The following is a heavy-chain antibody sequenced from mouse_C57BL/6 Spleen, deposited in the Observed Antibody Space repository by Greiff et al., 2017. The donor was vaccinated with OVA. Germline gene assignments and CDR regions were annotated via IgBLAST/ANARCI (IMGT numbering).Heavy chain of an antibody. CDR1: GFTFSSYA. CDR3: AREGTDGSAD. D-gene: IGHD3-3*01. V-gene: IGHV5-4*01. J-gene: IGHJ3*01. CDR2: ISDGGSYT. Sequence: EVKVVESGGGLVKPGGSLKLSCAASGFTFSSYAMSWVRQTPEKRLEWVATISDGGSYTYYPDNVKGRFTLSRDNANNNLYLQMSHLKSEDTAMYYCAREGTDGSADWGQGTLVTVSA.